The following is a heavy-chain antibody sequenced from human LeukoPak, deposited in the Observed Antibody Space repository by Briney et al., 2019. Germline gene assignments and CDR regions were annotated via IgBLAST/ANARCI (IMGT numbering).Heavy chain of an antibody. V-gene: IGHV3-7*01. CDR3: ARAGVTNLLGETYWYFDL. CDR1: GFTFSDYS. Sequence: GGSLRLSCAASGFTFSDYSMNWVRQAPGKGLEWEAKIEKDGSATYYVDSMKGRFTVSRDNAANSLYLQMSNLGVEDTAVYSCARAGVTNLLGETYWYFDLWGRGTLVTVSS. CDR2: IEKDGSAT. J-gene: IGHJ2*01. D-gene: IGHD1-26*01.